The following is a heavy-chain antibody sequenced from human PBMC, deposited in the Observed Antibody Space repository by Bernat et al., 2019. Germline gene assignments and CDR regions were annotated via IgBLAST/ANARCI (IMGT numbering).Heavy chain of an antibody. D-gene: IGHD6-19*01. CDR3: AKDAGGGYTMFQY. CDR2: ISDTGGNT. V-gene: IGHV3-23*01. Sequence: EVQLLESGGGVVQPGGSLTLSCAASGLTFENCGMTWVRQVPGKGLQWVSTISDTGGNTHYADSVKGRFPISRDNSKNTLYLQMNGLRAEDTAIYYCAKDAGGGYTMFQYWGQGTLVTVSS. J-gene: IGHJ4*02. CDR1: GLTFENCG.